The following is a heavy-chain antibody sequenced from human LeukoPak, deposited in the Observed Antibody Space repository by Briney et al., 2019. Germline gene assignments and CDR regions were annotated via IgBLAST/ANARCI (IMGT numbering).Heavy chain of an antibody. J-gene: IGHJ4*02. Sequence: GGSLRLSCAASGFTFSSYSMNWVRQAPGKGLEWVSSISSSSSYIYYADSVKGRFTISRDNAKNSLYLQMNSLRAEDTAVYYCAKDQGTTFGFDYWGQGTLVTVSS. V-gene: IGHV3-21*01. D-gene: IGHD3-10*02. CDR3: AKDQGTTFGFDY. CDR2: ISSSSSYI. CDR1: GFTFSSYS.